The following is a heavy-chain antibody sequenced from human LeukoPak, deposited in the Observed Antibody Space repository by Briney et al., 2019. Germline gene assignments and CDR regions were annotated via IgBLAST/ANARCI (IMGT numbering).Heavy chain of an antibody. J-gene: IGHJ4*02. D-gene: IGHD6-19*01. CDR2: ISGSGGST. CDR1: GFPFSSCA. V-gene: IGHV3-23*01. Sequence: PGGTLRLSCAASGFPFSSCAMSWARQARARGWEWVLAISGSGGSTYYADSVKGRFTISRDNSKNTLYLQMNSLRAEDTAVYYCAKDHLIIAVAGTVDYWGQGTLLTVSS. CDR3: AKDHLIIAVAGTVDY.